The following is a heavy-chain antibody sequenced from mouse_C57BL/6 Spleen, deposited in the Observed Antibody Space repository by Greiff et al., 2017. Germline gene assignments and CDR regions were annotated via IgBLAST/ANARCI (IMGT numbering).Heavy chain of an antibody. V-gene: IGHV1-15*01. CDR2: IDPETGGT. CDR3: TRRRDFDY. Sequence: QVQLQQSGAELVRPGASVTLSCKASGYTFTDYEMHWVKQTPVHGLEWIGAIDPETGGTAYNQKFKGKAILTADTSSSTAYMELRSLTSEDSAVYYCTRRRDFDYWGQGTTLTVSS. CDR1: GYTFTDYE. J-gene: IGHJ2*01.